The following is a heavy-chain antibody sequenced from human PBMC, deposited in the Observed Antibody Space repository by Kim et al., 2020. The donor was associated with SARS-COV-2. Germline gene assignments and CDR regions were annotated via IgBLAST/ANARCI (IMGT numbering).Heavy chain of an antibody. D-gene: IGHD3-10*01. CDR1: GFTFTNYG. V-gene: IGHV3-33*01. CDR2: IWSAGNNE. J-gene: IGHJ4*02. Sequence: GGSLRLSCAASGFTFTNYGIHWVRQTPGKGLEWVAVIWSAGNNEDYADSVKGRFAISRDNSKNTVSLQMNSLRGDDTAVYFCARDRGAGQCGLLDFWGQGTLVTVSS. CDR3: ARDRGAGQCGLLDF.